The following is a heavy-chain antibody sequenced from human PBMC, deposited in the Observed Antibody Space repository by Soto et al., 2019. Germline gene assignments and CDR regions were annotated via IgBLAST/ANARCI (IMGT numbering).Heavy chain of an antibody. J-gene: IGHJ5*02. D-gene: IGHD2-2*01. CDR3: ARGGDEVVPAAMGYTGGGPNWFAP. V-gene: IGHV4-30-4*01. Sequence: QVQLQESGPGLVKPSQTLSLTCTVSGGSISSGDYYWSWIRQPPGKGLEWIGYIYYSGSTYYNPSLNSRVTISVDTSKTHLSLKLTFVTPADTAVYYCARGGDEVVPAAMGYTGGGPNWFAPWAQGTLVTVSS. CDR1: GGSISSGDYY. CDR2: IYYSGST.